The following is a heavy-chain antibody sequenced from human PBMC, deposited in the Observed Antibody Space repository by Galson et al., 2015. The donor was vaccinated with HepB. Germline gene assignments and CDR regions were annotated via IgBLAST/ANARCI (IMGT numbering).Heavy chain of an antibody. V-gene: IGHV3-23*01. Sequence: SLRLSCAASGFTLTTYAMNWVRQAPGKGLEWVSGISGSDGSPHYGDSVKGRFTISRDYSKNTLYLQMNSLRAEDTGVYYCANGRSETYHYWGQGTLVTVSS. CDR3: ANGRSETYHY. CDR1: GFTLTTYA. CDR2: ISGSDGSP. J-gene: IGHJ4*02.